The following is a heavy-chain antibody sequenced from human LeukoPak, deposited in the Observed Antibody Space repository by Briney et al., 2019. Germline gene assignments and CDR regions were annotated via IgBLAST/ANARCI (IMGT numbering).Heavy chain of an antibody. CDR3: AKDAKRVTMIVVVARPRFFDY. J-gene: IGHJ4*02. CDR1: GFTVSSNY. Sequence: GGSLRLSCAASGFTVSSNYMSWVRQAPGEGLEWVSAISGSGGRTYYADSVKGRFTISRDTSKNTLYLQMSSLRAEDTAIYYCAKDAKRVTMIVVVARPRFFDYWGQGTLVTVSS. V-gene: IGHV3-23*01. CDR2: ISGSGGRT. D-gene: IGHD3-22*01.